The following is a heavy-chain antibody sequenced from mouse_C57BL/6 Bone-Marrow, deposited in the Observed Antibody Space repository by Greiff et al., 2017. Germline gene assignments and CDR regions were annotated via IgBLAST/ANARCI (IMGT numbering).Heavy chain of an antibody. CDR1: GYTFTNYW. CDR2: MHPNGCRP. D-gene: IGHD2-4*01. J-gene: IGHJ4*01. Sequence: VQLQQPGAELVKPGASVKLSCKASGYTFTNYWMNWVKPRPGQGLEWIGMMHPNGCRPDYNEKLKIEDTLGVDHTSRTAYMELSSLTSEDSAVYYCARSYDYDDYTMDYWGQGTAVTVS. V-gene: IGHV1-64*01. CDR3: ARSYDYDDYTMDY.